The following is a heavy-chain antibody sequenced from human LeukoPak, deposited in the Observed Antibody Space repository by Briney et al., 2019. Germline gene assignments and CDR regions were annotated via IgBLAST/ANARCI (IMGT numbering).Heavy chain of an antibody. CDR1: GVTLSSYA. D-gene: IGHD3-22*01. V-gene: IGHV3-23*01. CDR3: AKGSYYDSSGSFYFDY. Sequence: GGSLRLSCAASGVTLSSYAMSWARQAPGKGLEWVSGISSSGSGGNTYYADSVKGRFTISRDNSKNTLYVQVNSLGTEDTAAYYCAKGSYYDSSGSFYFDYWGQGTLVTVSS. CDR2: ISSSGSGGNT. J-gene: IGHJ4*02.